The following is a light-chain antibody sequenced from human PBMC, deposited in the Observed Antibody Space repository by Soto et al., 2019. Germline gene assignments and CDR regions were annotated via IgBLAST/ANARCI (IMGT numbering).Light chain of an antibody. V-gene: IGKV1-39*01. J-gene: IGKJ5*01. CDR3: QQRFCTPT. Sequence: DIQMTQSPSSLSTSLGDRVTLSXRASQRINVYFNWYRQKPGKATEXXIYXASNLQSGVPSRFSGSGCGTDFTITISSLQPEYVATYYCQQRFCTPTFGQGTRLDIK. CDR1: QRINVY. CDR2: XAS.